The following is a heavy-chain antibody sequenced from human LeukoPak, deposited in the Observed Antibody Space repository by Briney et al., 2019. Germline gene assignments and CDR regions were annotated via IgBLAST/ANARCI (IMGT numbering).Heavy chain of an antibody. CDR2: INPNSGGT. CDR3: AREGYCSGGNCPVEH. CDR1: GYTFNSYG. V-gene: IGHV1-2*02. D-gene: IGHD2-15*01. Sequence: ASVKVSCKASGYTFNSYGISWVRQAPGQGHEWVGWINPNSGGTNYAQNFQGRVTMTRDTSITTAYMELSRLRPDVTAVYYCAREGYCSGGNCPVEHWGQGTLVTVSS. J-gene: IGHJ4*02.